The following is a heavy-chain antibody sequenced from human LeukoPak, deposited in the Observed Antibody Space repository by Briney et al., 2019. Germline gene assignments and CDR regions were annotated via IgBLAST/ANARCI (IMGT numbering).Heavy chain of an antibody. CDR2: INTDGSST. V-gene: IGHV3-74*01. Sequence: GGSLRLSCAASGCAFSSYWMHLVRQAPGKGLVWVSRINTDGSSTSYADSVKGRFTISRDNAKNTLYLQMNSLRAEDTAVYYCARVYRAGTEVFDYWGQGTLVTVSS. J-gene: IGHJ4*02. CDR1: GCAFSSYW. D-gene: IGHD3-16*02. CDR3: ARVYRAGTEVFDY.